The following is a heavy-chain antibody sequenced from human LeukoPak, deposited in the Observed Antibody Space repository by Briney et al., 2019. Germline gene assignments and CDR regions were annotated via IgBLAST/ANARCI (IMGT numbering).Heavy chain of an antibody. V-gene: IGHV4-59*01. CDR2: IYYSGST. Sequence: PSETLSLTCTVSGGSISSYYWSWIRQPPGKGLEWIGYIYYSGSTNYNPSLKSRVTISVDTSKNQFSLKLSSVTAADTAVYYCARVGIADRLGNWGQGTLVTVSS. CDR3: ARVGIADRLGN. J-gene: IGHJ4*02. D-gene: IGHD6-6*01. CDR1: GGSISSYY.